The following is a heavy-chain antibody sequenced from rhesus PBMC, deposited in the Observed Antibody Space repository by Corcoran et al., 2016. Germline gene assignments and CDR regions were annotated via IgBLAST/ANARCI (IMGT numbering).Heavy chain of an antibody. Sequence: QVQLQESGPGLVKPSGTLPLPCAVSGASITTTYWSWIRLPPGPGLEWMGYIYGNSGRTSYNPSLESRVTFFTDTSKSQFSLNLNSVTAADTAIYYCARMLAATKNSLDVWGRGVLVTVSS. CDR3: ARMLAATKNSLDV. CDR2: IYGNSGRT. J-gene: IGHJ5-2*02. D-gene: IGHD1-20*01. CDR1: GASITTTY. V-gene: IGHV4-147*01.